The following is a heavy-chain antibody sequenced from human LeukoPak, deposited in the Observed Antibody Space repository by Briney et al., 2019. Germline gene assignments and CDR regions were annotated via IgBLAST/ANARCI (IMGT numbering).Heavy chain of an antibody. D-gene: IGHD2-2*01. CDR1: GFTFNRYA. Sequence: GGSLRLSCVGSGFTFNRYAFHWVRQAPGKGLEWVAVISYDGSNRYYADSVKGRFTVSRDNSKNTLYLQMDSLRYEDTAMYYCARLQYQLPHFYYGMDVWGQGTTVTVSS. CDR3: ARLQYQLPHFYYGMDV. J-gene: IGHJ6*02. V-gene: IGHV3-30*03. CDR2: ISYDGSNR.